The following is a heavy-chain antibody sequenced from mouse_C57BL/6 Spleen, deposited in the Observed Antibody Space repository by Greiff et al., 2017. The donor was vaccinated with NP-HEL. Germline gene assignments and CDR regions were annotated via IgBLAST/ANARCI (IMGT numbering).Heavy chain of an antibody. V-gene: IGHV1-82*01. CDR2: IYPGDGAT. Sequence: VQLQQSGPELVKPGASVKISCTASGYAFSSSWMNWVKQRPGKGLEWIGRIYPGDGATNYNGKFKGKDTLTADTSSSTAYMQLSSLASEDSAVYFCARRWGNYFDYWGQGTTLTVSS. D-gene: IGHD1-1*02. J-gene: IGHJ2*01. CDR1: GYAFSSSW. CDR3: ARRWGNYFDY.